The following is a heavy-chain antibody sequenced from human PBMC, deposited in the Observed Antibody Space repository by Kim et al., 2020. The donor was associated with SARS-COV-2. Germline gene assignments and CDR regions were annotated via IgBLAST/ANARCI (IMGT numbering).Heavy chain of an antibody. CDR3: ARERKLGYCSSTSCPRDYYYGMDV. J-gene: IGHJ6*02. Sequence: GGSLRLSCAASGFTFSSYSMNWVRQAPGKGLEWVSSISSSSYIYYADSVTGRFTISRDNAKNSLYLQMNSLRAEDTAVYYCARERKLGYCSSTSCPRDYYYGMDVWGQGTTVTVSS. D-gene: IGHD2-2*01. V-gene: IGHV3-21*01. CDR1: GFTFSSYS. CDR2: ISSSSYI.